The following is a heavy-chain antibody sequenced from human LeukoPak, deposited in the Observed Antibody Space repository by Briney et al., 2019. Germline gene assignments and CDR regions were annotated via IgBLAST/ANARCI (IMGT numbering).Heavy chain of an antibody. CDR2: IYYSGTT. D-gene: IGHD4-17*01. CDR1: GGSISSGGYY. Sequence: TLSLTCTVSGGSISSGGYYWSWIRQHPGKGLEWIGYIYYSGTTYYNPSLKSRVSISLDTSKNQFSLNLSSVTAADTAVYYCARSGTVTTWDYWGQGTLVTVSS. J-gene: IGHJ4*02. V-gene: IGHV4-31*03. CDR3: ARSGTVTTWDY.